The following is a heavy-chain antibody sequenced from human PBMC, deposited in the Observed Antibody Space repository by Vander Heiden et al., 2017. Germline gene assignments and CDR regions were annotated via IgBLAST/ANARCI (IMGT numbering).Heavy chain of an antibody. D-gene: IGHD6-13*01. CDR2: ISGSGGST. CDR3: ARAYSSRGYYYGMDV. Sequence: EVQLLESGGGLVQPGGSLRLSCAASGFTFSSYAMSWVRQVPGKGLGWVSAISGSGGSTYYADSVKGRFTISRDNSKNTLYLQMNSLRAEDTAVYYCARAYSSRGYYYGMDVWGQGTTVTVSS. V-gene: IGHV3-23*01. CDR1: GFTFSSYA. J-gene: IGHJ6*02.